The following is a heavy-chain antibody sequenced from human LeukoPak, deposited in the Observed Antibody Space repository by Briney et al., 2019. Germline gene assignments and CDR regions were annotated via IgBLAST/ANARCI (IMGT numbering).Heavy chain of an antibody. J-gene: IGHJ5*02. Sequence: SETLSLTCTVSGGSISSSSYYWGWIRQPPGKGLEWIGSIYYSGSTYYNPSLRSRVTISVDTSKNQFSLKLSSVTAADTAVYYCARLERFLEWLLSFRFDPWGQGTLVTVSS. V-gene: IGHV4-39*01. CDR1: GGSISSSSYY. CDR2: IYYSGST. D-gene: IGHD3-3*01. CDR3: ARLERFLEWLLSFRFDP.